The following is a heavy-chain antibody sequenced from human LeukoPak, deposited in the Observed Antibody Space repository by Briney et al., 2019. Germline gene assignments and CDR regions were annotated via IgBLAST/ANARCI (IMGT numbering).Heavy chain of an antibody. CDR2: ISGSGGST. D-gene: IGHD3-22*01. CDR3: AKSQNTMIVVVIDY. CDR1: GFTFSSHA. J-gene: IGHJ4*02. Sequence: GGSLRLSCAASGFTFSSHAMGWVRQAPGKGLEWVSTISGSGGSTYYADSVKGRFTISRDNSKNTLYLQMNSLRAEDTAVYYCAKSQNTMIVVVIDYWGQGTLVTVSS. V-gene: IGHV3-23*01.